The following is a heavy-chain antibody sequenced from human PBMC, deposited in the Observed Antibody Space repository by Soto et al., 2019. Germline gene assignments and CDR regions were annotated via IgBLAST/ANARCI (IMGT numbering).Heavy chain of an antibody. CDR1: GFTLSSYA. Sequence: EVQLLESGGGLVQPGGSLRLSCAASGFTLSSYAMSWVRQAPGKGLEWVSAISGSGGSTYYADSVKGRFTISRDNSKNTLYLQMNSLRAEDTAVYYCAKDSQDSGSYYVGAFDIWGQGTMVTVSS. J-gene: IGHJ3*02. D-gene: IGHD1-26*01. V-gene: IGHV3-23*01. CDR3: AKDSQDSGSYYVGAFDI. CDR2: ISGSGGST.